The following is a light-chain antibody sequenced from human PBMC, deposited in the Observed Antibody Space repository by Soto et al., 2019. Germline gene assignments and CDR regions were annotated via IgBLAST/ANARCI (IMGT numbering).Light chain of an antibody. CDR1: QSVRSNS. J-gene: IGKJ5*01. Sequence: PGKLCLSPGQRASLSCRASQSVRSNSLAWFQQYIGQAPSLLIYCASSRATGIPYRFSGSGSGTDMSFAISILEPEDFAVHYRQQYGSPRIAFGQGTRLEIK. V-gene: IGKV3-20*01. CDR3: QQYGSPRIA. CDR2: CAS.